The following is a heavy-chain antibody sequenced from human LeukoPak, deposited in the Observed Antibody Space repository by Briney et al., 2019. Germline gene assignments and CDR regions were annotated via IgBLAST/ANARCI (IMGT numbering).Heavy chain of an antibody. CDR1: GYTFTSYY. CDR3: ARVDVDTAMVNRPVGPYYYYGMDV. CDR2: INPSGGST. J-gene: IGHJ6*02. V-gene: IGHV1-46*01. Sequence: ASVKVSCKASGYTFTSYYMHWVRQAPGQGLEWMGIINPSGGSTSYAQKFQGRVTMARDTSTSTVYMELSSLRSEDTAVYYCARVDVDTAMVNRPVGPYYYYGMDVWSQGTTVTVSS. D-gene: IGHD5-18*01.